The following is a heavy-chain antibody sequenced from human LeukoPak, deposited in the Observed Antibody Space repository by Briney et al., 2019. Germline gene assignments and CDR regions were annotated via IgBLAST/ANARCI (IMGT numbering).Heavy chain of an antibody. CDR1: GGSFSGYY. D-gene: IGHD3-16*02. J-gene: IGHJ4*02. V-gene: IGHV4-34*01. Sequence: PSETLSLTCAVYGGSFSGYYWSWIRQPPGKGLEWIGEINHSGSTNYNPSLKSRVTISVDTSKNQFSLKLSSVTAADTAVYYCARRSYYDYIWGSYRPYYFDYWGQGTLVTVSS. CDR2: INHSGST. CDR3: ARRSYYDYIWGSYRPYYFDY.